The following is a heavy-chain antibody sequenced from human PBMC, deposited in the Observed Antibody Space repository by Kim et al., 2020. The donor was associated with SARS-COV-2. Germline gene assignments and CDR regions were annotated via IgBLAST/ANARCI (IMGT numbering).Heavy chain of an antibody. V-gene: IGHV3-15*01. CDR2: T. CDR3: TTDTVDIVASP. Sequence: TDYAAPVKGRFTISRDDSKNTLYLQMNSLKTEDTAVYYCTTDTVDIVASPWGQGTLVTVSS. D-gene: IGHD5-12*01. J-gene: IGHJ5*02.